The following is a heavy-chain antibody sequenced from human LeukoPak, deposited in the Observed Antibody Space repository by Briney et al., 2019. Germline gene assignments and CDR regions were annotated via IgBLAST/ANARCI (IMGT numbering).Heavy chain of an antibody. CDR2: IYSGGST. Sequence: GGSLRLSCAASGFTVSSNYMTWVRQAPGKGLEWVSIIYSGGSTYYADSVKGRFTISRHNSKNTLYLQMNSLRAEDTAVYYCAREVGGSAFDIWGQGTMVTVSS. CDR1: GFTVSSNY. V-gene: IGHV3-53*04. CDR3: AREVGGSAFDI. D-gene: IGHD3-16*01. J-gene: IGHJ3*02.